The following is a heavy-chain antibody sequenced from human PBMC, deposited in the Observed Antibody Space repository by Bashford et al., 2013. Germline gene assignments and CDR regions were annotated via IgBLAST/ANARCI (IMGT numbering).Heavy chain of an antibody. CDR1: GFSFSSYA. Sequence: GSLRLSCAASGFSFSSYAMSWVRQAPGKGLEWVSGISGSGVSTYYADSVKGRFTISRDNSKNTLDLQMNSLRAEDTAVYYCAKDPLFYDIVTGLLDHNGMDVWGQGTTVTVSS. J-gene: IGHJ6*02. V-gene: IGHV3-23*01. D-gene: IGHD3-9*01. CDR3: AKDPLFYDIVTGLLDHNGMDV. CDR2: ISGSGVST.